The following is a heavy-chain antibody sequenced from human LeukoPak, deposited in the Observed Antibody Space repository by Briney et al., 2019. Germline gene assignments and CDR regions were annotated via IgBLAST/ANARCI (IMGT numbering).Heavy chain of an antibody. V-gene: IGHV3-74*01. CDR1: GFTFSSYW. Sequence: GGSPRLSCAASGFTFSSYWMHWVRQAPGKGLVWVSHINSDGSSTSYADSVKGRFTISRDNAKNTLYLQMNSLRAEDTAVYYCAREFLYCGGDCYYDYWGQGTLVTVSS. CDR2: INSDGSST. J-gene: IGHJ4*02. CDR3: AREFLYCGGDCYYDY. D-gene: IGHD2-21*02.